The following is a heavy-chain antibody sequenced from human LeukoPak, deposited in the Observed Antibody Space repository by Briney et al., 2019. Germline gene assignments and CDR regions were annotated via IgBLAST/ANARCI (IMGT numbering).Heavy chain of an antibody. J-gene: IGHJ5*02. Sequence: GGSLRLSCAASGFTVSSNYMSWVRQAPGKGLEWVSYISSASGSIYYADSVQGRFTISRDSSKNALYLQMNSQRAEDTAVYYCARGYILTGYSAWGQGTLVTVAS. CDR1: GFTVSSNY. CDR3: ARGYILTGYSA. CDR2: ISSASGSI. V-gene: IGHV3-53*01. D-gene: IGHD3-9*01.